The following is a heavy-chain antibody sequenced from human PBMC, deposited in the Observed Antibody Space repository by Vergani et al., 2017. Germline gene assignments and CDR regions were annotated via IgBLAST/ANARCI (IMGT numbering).Heavy chain of an antibody. Sequence: EVQLLESGGGLVQPGGSLRLSCAASGFTFSSYAMSWVRQAPGKGLEWVSAISGSGGSTYYADSVKGRFTISRDNSKNTLYLQMNSLRAEDTAVYYCARKGAHYYYYMDVWGKGTTVTVSS. J-gene: IGHJ6*03. CDR3: ARKGAHYYYYMDV. CDR1: GFTFSSYA. CDR2: ISGSGGST. V-gene: IGHV3-23*01. D-gene: IGHD4/OR15-4a*01.